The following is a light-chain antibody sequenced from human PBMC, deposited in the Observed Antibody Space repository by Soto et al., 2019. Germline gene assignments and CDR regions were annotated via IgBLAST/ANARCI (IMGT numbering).Light chain of an antibody. CDR3: SPWAASYTGDV. V-gene: IGLV2-11*01. CDR2: DVS. Sequence: QSALTQPRSVSGSPGQSVTISCTGTSSDVGGYNYVSWHQQHPGKAPKLMIYDVSKRPSGVPDRFSGSKSGNMASLTIAGRRAEDEADYYCSPWAASYTGDVFGGWTKLTVL. CDR1: SSDVGGYNY. J-gene: IGLJ2*01.